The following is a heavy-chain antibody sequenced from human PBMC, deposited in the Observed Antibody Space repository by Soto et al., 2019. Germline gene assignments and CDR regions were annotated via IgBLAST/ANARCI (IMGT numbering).Heavy chain of an antibody. V-gene: IGHV3-43*01. J-gene: IGHJ6*02. CDR1: GFTFDDYT. CDR3: AKVYSSRDYYYYGMDV. D-gene: IGHD6-13*01. CDR2: ISWDGGST. Sequence: EVQLVESGGVVVQPGGSLRLSCAASGFTFDDYTMHWVRQAPGKGLEWVSLISWDGGSTYYADSVKGRFTISRDNSKNSLYLQMNSLRTEDTALYYCAKVYSSRDYYYYGMDVWGQGTTVTVSS.